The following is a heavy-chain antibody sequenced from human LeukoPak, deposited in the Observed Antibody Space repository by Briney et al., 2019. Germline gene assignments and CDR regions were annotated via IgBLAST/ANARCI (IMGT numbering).Heavy chain of an antibody. CDR2: ISGSGGST. Sequence: GGSVRLFCAASGFTFSSYAMSWVRQAPGKGLEWVSAISGSGGSTYYADSVKGRFTISRDNSKNTLYLQMNSLRAEDTAVYYCAKEGDYYGSGSYRDGFDIWGQGTRATVSS. V-gene: IGHV3-23*01. D-gene: IGHD3-10*01. CDR3: AKEGDYYGSGSYRDGFDI. CDR1: GFTFSSYA. J-gene: IGHJ3*02.